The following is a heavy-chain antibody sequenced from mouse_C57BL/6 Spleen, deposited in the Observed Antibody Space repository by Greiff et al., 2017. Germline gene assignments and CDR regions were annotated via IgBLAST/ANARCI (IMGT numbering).Heavy chain of an antibody. CDR2: IDPSDSYT. J-gene: IGHJ3*01. Sequence: QVQLQQPGAELVMPGASVKLSCKASGYTFTSYWMHWVKQRPGQGLEWIGEIDPSDSYTNYNQKFKGKSTLTVDKSSSTAYMQLSGLTSEDSAVYYCARPGTAQAWFAYWGQGTLVTVSA. V-gene: IGHV1-69*01. D-gene: IGHD3-2*02. CDR3: ARPGTAQAWFAY. CDR1: GYTFTSYW.